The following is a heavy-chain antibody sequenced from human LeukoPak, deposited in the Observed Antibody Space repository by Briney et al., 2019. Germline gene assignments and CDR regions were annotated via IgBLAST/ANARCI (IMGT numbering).Heavy chain of an antibody. CDR3: ARDLTFGVVWEYFDY. Sequence: KAGGSLRLSCAASGFTFSSYSMNWVRQAPGKGLEWVSSISSSSSYIYYADSVKGRFTISRDNAKNSLYLQMNSLRAEDTAVYYCARDLTFGVVWEYFDYWGQGTLVTVSS. CDR1: GFTFSSYS. J-gene: IGHJ4*02. D-gene: IGHD3-3*01. V-gene: IGHV3-21*01. CDR2: ISSSSSYI.